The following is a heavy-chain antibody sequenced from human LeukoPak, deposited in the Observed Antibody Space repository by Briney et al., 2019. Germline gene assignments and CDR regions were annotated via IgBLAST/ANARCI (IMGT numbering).Heavy chain of an antibody. Sequence: PGGSLRLSCAVSGFSFSSYAMHWVREAPGKGLEWGSIISSDGKNNDYADSVKGRFTISRDNSKSTLFLQMNSLRAEDTAVYYCAKDSIVVVVAADYGMDVWGQGTTVTVSS. CDR1: GFSFSSYA. CDR2: ISSDGKNN. CDR3: AKDSIVVVVAADYGMDV. J-gene: IGHJ6*02. V-gene: IGHV3-30*04. D-gene: IGHD2-15*01.